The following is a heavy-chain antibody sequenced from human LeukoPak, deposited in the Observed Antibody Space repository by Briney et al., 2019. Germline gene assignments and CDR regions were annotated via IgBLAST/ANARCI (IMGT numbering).Heavy chain of an antibody. Sequence: SETLSLTCTVSGDSISSYYWSWIRQPPGRGLEWIGYTYYSGSANYNPSLKSRVTISVDTSKNQFSLKLSSVTAADTAVYCCARAPGGWSMDVWGQGTTVTVSS. J-gene: IGHJ6*02. CDR2: TYYSGSA. D-gene: IGHD2-15*01. CDR3: ARAPGGWSMDV. CDR1: GDSISSYY. V-gene: IGHV4-59*01.